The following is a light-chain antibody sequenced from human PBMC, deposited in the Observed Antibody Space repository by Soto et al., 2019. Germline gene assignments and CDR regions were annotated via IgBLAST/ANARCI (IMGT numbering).Light chain of an antibody. Sequence: DIQMTQSPSTLSGSVGDRVTITCRASQTISSWLAWYQQKPGKAPKLLIYKASTLKSGVPSRFSGSGSGTEFTLTISSLQPDDFSTFYCQQYNNYPWTFGQGTKVDNK. J-gene: IGKJ1*01. V-gene: IGKV1-5*03. CDR2: KAS. CDR3: QQYNNYPWT. CDR1: QTISSW.